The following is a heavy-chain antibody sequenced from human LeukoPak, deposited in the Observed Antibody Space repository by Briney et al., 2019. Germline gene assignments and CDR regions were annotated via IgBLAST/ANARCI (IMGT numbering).Heavy chain of an antibody. J-gene: IGHJ6*03. Sequence: SVKVSCKASGGTFSSYAISWVQQAPGQGLEWMGGIIPIFGTANYAQKFQGRVTITADKSTSTAYMELSSLRSEDTAVYYCARDRWDSSSAIYYYYYYMDVWGKGTTVTVSS. CDR2: IIPIFGTA. D-gene: IGHD6-6*01. V-gene: IGHV1-69*06. CDR3: ARDRWDSSSAIYYYYYYMDV. CDR1: GGTFSSYA.